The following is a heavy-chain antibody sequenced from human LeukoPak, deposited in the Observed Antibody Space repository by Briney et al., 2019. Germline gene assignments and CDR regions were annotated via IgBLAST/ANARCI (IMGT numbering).Heavy chain of an antibody. Sequence: GGSLRLSCADSGFTFSSYAMSWVRQAPGKGLEWVSAISGSGGSTYYAASVKGRFTISRDNAKTSLYLQMNSLRAEDTGVYYCARVVDTAMANYGMDVWGKGTTVTVSS. CDR1: GFTFSSYA. CDR2: ISGSGGST. V-gene: IGHV3-23*01. D-gene: IGHD5-18*01. J-gene: IGHJ6*04. CDR3: ARVVDTAMANYGMDV.